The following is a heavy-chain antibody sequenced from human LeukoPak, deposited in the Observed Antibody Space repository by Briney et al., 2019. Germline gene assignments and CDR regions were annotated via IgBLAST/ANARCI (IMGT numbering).Heavy chain of an antibody. D-gene: IGHD6-13*01. CDR2: ISAYNGNT. J-gene: IGHJ4*02. V-gene: IGHV1-18*01. Sequence: ASVKVSCKASGYTFTSYGISWVRQAPGQGLEWMGWISAYNGNTNYAQKLQGRVTMTTDTSTSTVYMELRSLRSDDTAVYYCAKDRPTVYSSSWLHFLDSWGQGTLVTVSS. CDR3: AKDRPTVYSSSWLHFLDS. CDR1: GYTFTSYG.